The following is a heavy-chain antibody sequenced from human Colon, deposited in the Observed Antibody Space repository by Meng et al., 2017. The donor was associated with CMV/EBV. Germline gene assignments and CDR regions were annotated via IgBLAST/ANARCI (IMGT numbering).Heavy chain of an antibody. Sequence: GGSLRLSCAASGFIFGDYAMTWVRQAPGKGLEWVAAIIGSGVYTYYADSVKGRFTISRDNAKNSLYLQMNSLRAEDTALYYCAKGGWGDAFDIWGQGTMVTVSS. CDR1: GFIFGDYA. CDR3: AKGGWGDAFDI. D-gene: IGHD7-27*01. J-gene: IGHJ3*02. V-gene: IGHV3-23*01. CDR2: IIGSGVYT.